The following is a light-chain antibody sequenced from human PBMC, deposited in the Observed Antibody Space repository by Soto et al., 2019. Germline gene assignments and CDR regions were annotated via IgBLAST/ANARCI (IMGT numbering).Light chain of an antibody. CDR3: QQYNDWPPT. CDR1: RDVGSD. V-gene: IGKV1-17*01. CDR2: AAS. Sequence: QMTQSPSSLSASVGEKIIITCRASRDVGSDVSWYQQKPGQAPKLLIYAASNLYTGVPSRFSGSRSGTEFTLTISSLQSEDFVVYYCQQYNDWPPTFGQGTKVDI. J-gene: IGKJ1*01.